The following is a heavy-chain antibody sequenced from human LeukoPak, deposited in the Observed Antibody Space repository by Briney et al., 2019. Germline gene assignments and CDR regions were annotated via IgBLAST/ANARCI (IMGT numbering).Heavy chain of an antibody. J-gene: IGHJ4*02. CDR2: IFPFFGTP. Sequence: GSSVTVSCKASGGIFGTYAVSWMRQAPGQGREWMGLIFPFFGTPSYAQNFQGRVTFSADESTGTAYMELNSLTFEDTAVYYCARTENGIRDYWGQGTTVTVSS. D-gene: IGHD1-26*01. V-gene: IGHV1-69*01. CDR1: GGIFGTYA. CDR3: ARTENGIRDY.